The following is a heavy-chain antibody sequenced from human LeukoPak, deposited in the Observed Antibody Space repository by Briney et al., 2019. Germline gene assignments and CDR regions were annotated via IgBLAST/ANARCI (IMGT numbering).Heavy chain of an antibody. V-gene: IGHV3-53*01. D-gene: IGHD2-21*01. CDR1: GFTVSNNY. J-gene: IGHJ4*02. Sequence: PGGSLRLSCAASGFTVSNNYMSWVRQAPGKGLEWVSVIYSGSSTYYADSVKGRFTIFRDNSKNTLYPQMNSLRAEDTAVYYCARGLLFQGFDYWGQGTLVTVSS. CDR2: IYSGSST. CDR3: ARGLLFQGFDY.